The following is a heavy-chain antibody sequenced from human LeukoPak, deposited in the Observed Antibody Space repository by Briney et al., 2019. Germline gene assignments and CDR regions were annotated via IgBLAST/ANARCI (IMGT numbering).Heavy chain of an antibody. CDR1: GFSFSSYA. CDR2: ISYDGSNK. D-gene: IGHD3-22*01. Sequence: PGGSLRLSCAVSGFSFSSYAMHWVRQAPGKGLEWVAVISYDGSNKYYADSVKGRFTISRDNSKNTLYLQMNSLRAEDTAVYYCARSLDSADISAVYDTSGYYPIDYWGQGTLVTVSS. J-gene: IGHJ4*02. V-gene: IGHV3-30*04. CDR3: ARSLDSADISAVYDTSGYYPIDY.